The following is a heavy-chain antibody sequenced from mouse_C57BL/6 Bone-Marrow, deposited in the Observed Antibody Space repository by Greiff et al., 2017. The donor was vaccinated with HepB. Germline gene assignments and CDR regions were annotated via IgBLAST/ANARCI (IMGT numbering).Heavy chain of an antibody. Sequence: VMLVESGADLMKPGASVKLSCKATGYTFTGYWIEWVKQRPGHGLEWIGEILPGSGSTNYNEKFKGKATFTADTSSNTAYMQLSSLTTEDSAIYYCARPITTVVGGYFDYWGQGTTLTVSS. D-gene: IGHD1-1*01. CDR1: GYTFTGYW. CDR3: ARPITTVVGGYFDY. J-gene: IGHJ2*01. V-gene: IGHV1-9*01. CDR2: ILPGSGST.